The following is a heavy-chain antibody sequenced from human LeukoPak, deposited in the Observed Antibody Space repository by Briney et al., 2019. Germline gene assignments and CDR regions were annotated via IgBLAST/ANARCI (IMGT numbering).Heavy chain of an antibody. V-gene: IGHV4-38-2*02. Sequence: SETLSLTCTVSGYSISSGYYWGWIRQPPGKGLEWIGSIYHSGSTYYNPSLKSRVTISVDTSKNQFSLKLSSVTAADTAVYYCARDSARNGPSLWGQGTLVTVSS. CDR3: ARDSARNGPSL. CDR1: GYSISSGYY. J-gene: IGHJ4*02. D-gene: IGHD2-8*01. CDR2: IYHSGST.